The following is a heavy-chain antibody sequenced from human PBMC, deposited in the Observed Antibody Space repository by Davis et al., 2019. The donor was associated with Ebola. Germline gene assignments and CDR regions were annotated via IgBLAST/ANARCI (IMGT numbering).Heavy chain of an antibody. J-gene: IGHJ4*02. CDR2: ISSSSSTI. CDR3: ARDRRDGYNPLDY. D-gene: IGHD5-24*01. CDR1: GFTFSSYW. Sequence: GGSLRLSCAASGFTFSSYWMSWVRQAPGKGLEWVSYISSSSSTIYYADSVKGRFTISRDNAKSSLYLQMNSLRDEDTAVYYCARDRRDGYNPLDYWGQGTLVTVSS. V-gene: IGHV3-48*02.